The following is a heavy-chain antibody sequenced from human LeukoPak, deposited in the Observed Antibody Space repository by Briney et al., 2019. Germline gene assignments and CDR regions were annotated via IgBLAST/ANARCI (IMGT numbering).Heavy chain of an antibody. CDR3: AKESGKFDY. CDR2: ISADGGTT. V-gene: IGHV3-43*02. Sequence: GGSLRLSCVVSELNFADYAMHWVRQPPGKGLEWVSLISADGGTTFSADSVKGRFTIARDNSKNSLYLQMNSLRSEDTAMYFCAKESGKFDYWGQGTLVAVST. J-gene: IGHJ4*02. CDR1: ELNFADYA.